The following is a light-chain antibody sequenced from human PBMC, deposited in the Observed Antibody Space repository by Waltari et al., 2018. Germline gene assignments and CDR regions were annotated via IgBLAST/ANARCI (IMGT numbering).Light chain of an antibody. CDR3: SSYTSSSTRV. J-gene: IGLJ1*01. Sequence: QSALTQPASVSGSPGQSITISCTGTSSDVGGYTYVSWYQQHPGKAPKLMIYDVSNRPSGVSNRFSGSKSGSTASLTISGLQAEDEADYYCSSYTSSSTRVFGTGTKVTVL. CDR2: DVS. V-gene: IGLV2-14*03. CDR1: SSDVGGYTY.